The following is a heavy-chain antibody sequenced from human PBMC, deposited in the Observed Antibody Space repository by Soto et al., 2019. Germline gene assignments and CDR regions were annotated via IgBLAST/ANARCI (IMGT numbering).Heavy chain of an antibody. V-gene: IGHV3-74*01. D-gene: IGHD2-2*01. CDR2: INSGGSRT. J-gene: IGHJ4*02. CDR3: ARNRSSSAAY. CDR1: GFTFSSYW. Sequence: EVQLVESGGGLVQPGGSLRLSCAASGFTFSSYWMHWVRQAPGKGLVWVSRINSGGSRTDYADSVKGRFTISRDNANNTLYLKMKTLTPEDTAVSYRARNRSSSAAYWHQATLITVS.